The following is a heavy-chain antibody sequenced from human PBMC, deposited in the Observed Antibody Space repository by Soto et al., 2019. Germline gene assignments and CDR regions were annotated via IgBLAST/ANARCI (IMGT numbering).Heavy chain of an antibody. CDR3: ATYRKFFQI. CDR1: GDSITSNH. V-gene: IGHV4-59*12. J-gene: IGHJ3*02. Sequence: KPSETLSLTCAVSGDSITSNHWNWIRQPPGRGLEWSGYIYNSGTTKYNPSLKSRVTISVDRSKNHFFLNLTSVTAADTAVYYCATYRKFFQIWGQGTKVTVSS. CDR2: IYNSGTT.